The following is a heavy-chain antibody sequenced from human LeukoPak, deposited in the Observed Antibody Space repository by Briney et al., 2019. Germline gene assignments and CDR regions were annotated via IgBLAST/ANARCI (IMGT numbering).Heavy chain of an antibody. CDR2: ISSSSSYT. CDR1: GFTFSDYY. Sequence: PGGSLRLSCAASGFTFSDYYMSWIRQAPGKGLEWVSYISSSSSYTNYADSVKGRFTISRGNAKNSLYLQMNSLRAEDTAVYYCARMDIVVVGQGYFAYWGQGTLVTVSS. D-gene: IGHD3-22*01. J-gene: IGHJ4*02. CDR3: ARMDIVVVGQGYFAY. V-gene: IGHV3-11*03.